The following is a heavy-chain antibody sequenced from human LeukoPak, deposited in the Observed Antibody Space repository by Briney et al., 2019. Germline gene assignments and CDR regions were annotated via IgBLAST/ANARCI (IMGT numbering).Heavy chain of an antibody. CDR3: ARDRDSSSWTDYYYGMDV. CDR2: ITSSSSTI. D-gene: IGHD6-13*01. Sequence: GGSLRLSCAASGVMFSSYSMNWVRQAPGKGLEWVSYITSSSSTIYYADSVKGRFTISRDDAKNSLYLQMNSLRAEDTAVYYCARDRDSSSWTDYYYGMDVWGQGTTVTVSS. J-gene: IGHJ6*02. V-gene: IGHV3-48*01. CDR1: GVMFSSYS.